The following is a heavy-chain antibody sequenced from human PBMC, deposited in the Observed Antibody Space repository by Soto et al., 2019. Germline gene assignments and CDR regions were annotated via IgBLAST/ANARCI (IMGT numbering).Heavy chain of an antibody. D-gene: IGHD5-18*01. CDR2: IYDSGIT. V-gene: IGHV4-30-4*01. CDR3: ARDVAHGYTENV. Sequence: QVQLQESGPGLVKPSQTLSLACTVSGGSVGSGEYYYSWIRQPPGKGLEWIGYIYDSGITNYTPSLKGRVTMSLDRSNNQVSLKLSSVTAADTAVYFCARDVAHGYTENVWGLGTMVTVSS. CDR1: GGSVGSGEYY. J-gene: IGHJ3*01.